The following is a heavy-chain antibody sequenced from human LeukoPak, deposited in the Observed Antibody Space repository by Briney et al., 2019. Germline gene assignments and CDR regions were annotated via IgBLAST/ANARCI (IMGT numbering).Heavy chain of an antibody. CDR2: ISSSGSTI. D-gene: IGHD3-10*01. Sequence: GGSLRLSCAASGFTFSNAWMNWVRQAPGKGLEWVSYISSSGSTIYYADSVKGRFTISRDNANTSPYLQMNSLRPDDTAVYYCARGSGDYYYYYMDVWGKGTTVTISS. V-gene: IGHV3-48*04. CDR1: GFTFSNAW. CDR3: ARGSGDYYYYYMDV. J-gene: IGHJ6*03.